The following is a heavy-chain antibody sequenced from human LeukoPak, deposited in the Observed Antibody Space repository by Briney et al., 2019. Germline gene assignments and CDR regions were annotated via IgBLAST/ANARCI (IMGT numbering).Heavy chain of an antibody. Sequence: PGRSLRLSCAASGFIFGSHAMNWVRQAPGKGLKWVSGISGSGGSTYYADSVKGRFTISRGNSKNTLFLQMNSLRPEDTAVYYCARDPGGYFDYWGQGTLVTVSS. D-gene: IGHD3-10*01. V-gene: IGHV3-23*01. CDR2: ISGSGGST. J-gene: IGHJ4*02. CDR3: ARDPGGYFDY. CDR1: GFIFGSHA.